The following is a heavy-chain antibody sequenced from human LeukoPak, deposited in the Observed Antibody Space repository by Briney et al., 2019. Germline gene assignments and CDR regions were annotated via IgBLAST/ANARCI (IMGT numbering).Heavy chain of an antibody. Sequence: PSETLSLTCTVSGGSISSSNYYWGWIRQPPGKGLEWIGTIYYSGSTYYNPSLKSRVTISVDTSKNQFSLKLSSVTAADTAVYYCARERLYSGYYDYWGQGTLVTVSS. CDR2: IYYSGST. CDR1: GGSISSSNYY. CDR3: ARERLYSGYYDY. J-gene: IGHJ4*02. D-gene: IGHD5-12*01. V-gene: IGHV4-39*07.